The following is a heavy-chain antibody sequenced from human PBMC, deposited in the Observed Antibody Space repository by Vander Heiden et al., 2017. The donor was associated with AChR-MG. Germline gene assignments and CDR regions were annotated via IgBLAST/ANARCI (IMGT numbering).Heavy chain of an antibody. V-gene: IGHV5-51*01. CDR2: IYPGDSDT. Sequence: EVPLVQSGAEVKHPGASLKLPCPGSGSIFSNYWIGWVRLMPEKGLEWLGIIYPGDSDTRYSPSFQGQVTISADKSISTAYRQWSSLKASDTAMYYCARQKTSTWPPFDYWGQGTLVTVSS. J-gene: IGHJ4*02. CDR3: ARQKTSTWPPFDY. CDR1: GSIFSNYW. D-gene: IGHD6-13*01.